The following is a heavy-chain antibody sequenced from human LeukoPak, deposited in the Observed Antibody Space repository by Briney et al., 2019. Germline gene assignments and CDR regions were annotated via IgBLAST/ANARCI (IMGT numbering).Heavy chain of an antibody. J-gene: IGHJ5*02. Sequence: PGGSLRLSCAASGFTFSSYAMSWVRQAPGKGLEWVSAISGSGGSTYYADSVEGRFTISRDNSKNTLYLQMNSLRAEDTAVYYCAKAPSSGWFRFGFDPWGQGTLVTVSS. CDR1: GFTFSSYA. D-gene: IGHD6-19*01. V-gene: IGHV3-23*01. CDR3: AKAPSSGWFRFGFDP. CDR2: ISGSGGST.